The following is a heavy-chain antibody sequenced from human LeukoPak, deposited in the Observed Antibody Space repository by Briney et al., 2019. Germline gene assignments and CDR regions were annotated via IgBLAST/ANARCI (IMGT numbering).Heavy chain of an antibody. CDR3: ARASTVVTPLAY. V-gene: IGHV1-46*01. CDR2: INPSGGST. D-gene: IGHD4-23*01. CDR1: GYTFTGYY. J-gene: IGHJ4*02. Sequence: ASVKVSCKASGYTFTGYYMHWVRQAPGQGLEWMGIINPSGGSTSYAQKFQGRVTMTRDTSTSTVYMELSSLRSEDTAVYYCARASTVVTPLAYWGQGTLVTVSS.